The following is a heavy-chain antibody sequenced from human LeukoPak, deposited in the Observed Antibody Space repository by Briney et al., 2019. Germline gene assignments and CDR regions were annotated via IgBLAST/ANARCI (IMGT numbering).Heavy chain of an antibody. CDR3: AKVEKFCRSTSCYLGGFDY. CDR2: ISGSGDST. Sequence: GGSLRLSCAASGFTFSSYSMDWVRQAPGKGLEWVSAISGSGDSTYYADSVKGRFTISRDNSKNTLYLQMNSLRAEDTAVFYCAKVEKFCRSTSCYLGGFDYWGQGTLVTVSS. D-gene: IGHD2-2*01. V-gene: IGHV3-23*01. J-gene: IGHJ4*02. CDR1: GFTFSSYS.